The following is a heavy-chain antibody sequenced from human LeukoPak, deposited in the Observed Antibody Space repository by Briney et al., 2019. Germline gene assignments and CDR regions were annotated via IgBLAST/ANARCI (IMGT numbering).Heavy chain of an antibody. J-gene: IGHJ4*02. Sequence: ASVKVSCKASGYTFTSYDINWVRQAPGQGLEWMGIINPSGGSTSYAQKFQGRVTMTRDTSTSTFYMELSSLRSEDTAVYYCARAGEDTAMVTSDYWGQGTLVTVSS. CDR2: INPSGGST. V-gene: IGHV1-46*01. CDR3: ARAGEDTAMVTSDY. D-gene: IGHD5-18*01. CDR1: GYTFTSYD.